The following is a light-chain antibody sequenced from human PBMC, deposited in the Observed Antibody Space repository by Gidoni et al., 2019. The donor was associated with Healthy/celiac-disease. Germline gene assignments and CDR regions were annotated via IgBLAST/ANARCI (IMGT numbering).Light chain of an antibody. CDR2: EGS. CDR3: CSYAGSSTWV. J-gene: IGLJ3*02. Sequence: QSALTQPAPVSGSPGQSITIPCTGTSSDVGSYNLVSWYHQHPGKAPNLMIYEGSKRPSGVSNRFSGSKSGNTASLTISGLQAEDEADYYCCSYAGSSTWVFGGGTKLTVL. V-gene: IGLV2-23*01. CDR1: SSDVGSYNL.